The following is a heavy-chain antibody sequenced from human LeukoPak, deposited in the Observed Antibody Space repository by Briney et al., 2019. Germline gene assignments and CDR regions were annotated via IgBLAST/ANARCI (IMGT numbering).Heavy chain of an antibody. V-gene: IGHV3-9*01. J-gene: IGHJ6*02. CDR2: ISWNSGSI. CDR3: AKGSYIFYYGMDV. D-gene: IGHD4-4*01. Sequence: PGGSLRLSCAASGFTFDDYAMHWVRQAPGKGLEWVSSISWNSGSIGYADSVKGRFTISRDNAKNSLYLQMNSLRAEDTALYYCAKGSYIFYYGMDVWGQGTTVTVSS. CDR1: GFTFDDYA.